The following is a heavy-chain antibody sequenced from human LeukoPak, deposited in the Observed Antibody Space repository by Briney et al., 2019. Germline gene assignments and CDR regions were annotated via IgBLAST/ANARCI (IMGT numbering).Heavy chain of an antibody. D-gene: IGHD2-2*01. CDR3: ARDRSRARGCYGLDV. J-gene: IGHJ6*02. Sequence: SGTLSLTCDVSGASISSNKWWNWVRQAPGKGLEWIGDIHDSGSITYNPSLTSRVTISLDKSKTQFSLNLTAVTAADTAVYFCARDRSRARGCYGLDVWGQGTTVTVSS. CDR2: IHDSGSI. V-gene: IGHV4-4*02. CDR1: GASISSNKW.